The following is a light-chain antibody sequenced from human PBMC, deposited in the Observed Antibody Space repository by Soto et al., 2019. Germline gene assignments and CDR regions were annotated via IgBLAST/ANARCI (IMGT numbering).Light chain of an antibody. CDR3: GTWDSSLSAV. V-gene: IGLV1-51*02. Sequence: VLTQPPSVSAAPGQKVTISCSGRSSNIGNNYVSWYQQLPGTAPKLLIYENNKRPSGIPVRFSGSKSGTSATLGITGLQTGDEADYYCGTWDSSLSAVFGTGTKVTVL. CDR1: SSNIGNNY. J-gene: IGLJ1*01. CDR2: ENN.